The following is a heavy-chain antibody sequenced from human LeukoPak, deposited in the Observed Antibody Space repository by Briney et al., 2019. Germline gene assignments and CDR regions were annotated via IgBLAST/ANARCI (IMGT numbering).Heavy chain of an antibody. J-gene: IGHJ3*02. CDR3: ARAWYYDSSGDNALDI. CDR1: GFTFSSYS. V-gene: IGHV3-21*01. CDR2: ISSSSSYI. Sequence: GGSLRLSCAASGFTFSSYSMNWVRQAPGKGLEWVSSISSSSSYIYYADSVKGRFTIPRDNAKNSLYLQMNSLRAEDTAVYYCARAWYYDSSGDNALDIWGQGTMVTVSS. D-gene: IGHD3-22*01.